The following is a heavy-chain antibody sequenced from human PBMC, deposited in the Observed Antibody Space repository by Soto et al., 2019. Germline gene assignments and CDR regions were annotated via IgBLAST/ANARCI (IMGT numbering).Heavy chain of an antibody. D-gene: IGHD3-10*01. V-gene: IGHV3-33*01. CDR1: GFTFSSYG. CDR2: IWYDGSNK. J-gene: IGHJ4*02. CDR3: ARDGSDGSGSYLNY. Sequence: QVQLVESGGGVVQPGRSLRLSCAASGFTFSSYGMHWVRQAPGKGLEWVAVIWYDGSNKYYADSVKGRFTISRDNSKNTLYLQMNILGAEDTAVYYCARDGSDGSGSYLNYWGQGTLVTVSS.